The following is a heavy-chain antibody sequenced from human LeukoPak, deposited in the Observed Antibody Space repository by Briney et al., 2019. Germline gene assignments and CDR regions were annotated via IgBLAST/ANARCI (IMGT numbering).Heavy chain of an antibody. CDR1: GGTFNNYA. CDR2: IIPIFGTT. J-gene: IGHJ4*02. Sequence: ASVKVSCKASGGTFNNYAINWVRQAPGQGLEWMGGIIPIFGTTNYPQKFQGRVTITADKSTNTGYMELSSLRSEDTAVYYCATDQAYNYDSSPNIKWGQGTLVTVSS. CDR3: ATDQAYNYDSSPNIK. V-gene: IGHV1-69*06. D-gene: IGHD3-22*01.